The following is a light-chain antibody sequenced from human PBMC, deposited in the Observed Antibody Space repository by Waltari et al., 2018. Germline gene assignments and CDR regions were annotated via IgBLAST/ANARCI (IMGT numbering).Light chain of an antibody. CDR1: QSVSRA. J-gene: IGKJ1*01. Sequence: EIVLTQSPGSLSSSPGERVTLSCRASQSVSRALAWYQQKPGQAPRLLIFGASNRATGIPDRFGGSGSETDFSLTISRLEPEDFVVYYCQHYVRLPATFGRGTKVEIK. CDR2: GAS. CDR3: QHYVRLPAT. V-gene: IGKV3-20*01.